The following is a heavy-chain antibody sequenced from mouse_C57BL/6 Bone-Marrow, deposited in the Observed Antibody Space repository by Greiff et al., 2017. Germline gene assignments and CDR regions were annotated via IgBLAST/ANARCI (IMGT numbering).Heavy chain of an antibody. CDR2: IYPGSGST. CDR1: GYTFTSYW. Sequence: QVQLQQPGPELVKPGASVKMSCKASGYTFTSYWITWVQQRTGQGLEWIGEIYPGSGSTNYNEKFKSKATLTVDTSSSTAYIQLSSLTSEDSAVYYCASPYYSNYWYFDVWGTGTTVTVSS. CDR3: ASPYYSNYWYFDV. J-gene: IGHJ1*03. V-gene: IGHV1-55*01. D-gene: IGHD2-5*01.